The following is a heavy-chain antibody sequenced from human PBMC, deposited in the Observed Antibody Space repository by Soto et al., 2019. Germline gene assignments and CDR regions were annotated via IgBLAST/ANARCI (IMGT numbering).Heavy chain of an antibody. V-gene: IGHV4-28*01. D-gene: IGHD2-2*01. CDR2: IFHSGTT. Sequence: SETLSLTCAVSGYSITNVNWWAWIRQPPGKGLEWIGYIFHSGTTHYNPSLKSRVTMSVDTSKNQFSLKVDSLTAEDTAVYYCARSPYADALDIWGQGTMVTVS. J-gene: IGHJ3*02. CDR1: GYSITNVNW. CDR3: ARSPYADALDI.